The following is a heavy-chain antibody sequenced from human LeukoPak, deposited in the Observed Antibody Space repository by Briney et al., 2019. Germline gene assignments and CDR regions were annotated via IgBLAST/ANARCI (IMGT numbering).Heavy chain of an antibody. Sequence: SETLSLTCTVSGGSISSSSYSWGWVRQPPGKGLEWIGSIYYSGSTYYNPSLKSRVTISVDTSKNQFSLKLSSVTAADTAVYYCARHGDSSGNNWFDPWGQGTLVTVSS. D-gene: IGHD3-22*01. CDR3: ARHGDSSGNNWFDP. CDR2: IYYSGST. V-gene: IGHV4-39*01. J-gene: IGHJ5*02. CDR1: GGSISSSSYS.